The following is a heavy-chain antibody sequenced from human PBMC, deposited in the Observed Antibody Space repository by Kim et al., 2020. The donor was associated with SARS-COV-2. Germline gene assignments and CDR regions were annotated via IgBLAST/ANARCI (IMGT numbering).Heavy chain of an antibody. D-gene: IGHD3-22*01. V-gene: IGHV5-51*01. CDR3: ARIPAYYYDSSGPFDI. Sequence: GESLKISCKGSGYSFTSYWIGWVRQMPGKGLEWMGIIYPGDSDTRYSPSFQGQVTISADKSISTAYLQWSSLKASDTAMYYCARIPAYYYDSSGPFDIWGQGTMVTVSS. CDR2: IYPGDSDT. J-gene: IGHJ3*02. CDR1: GYSFTSYW.